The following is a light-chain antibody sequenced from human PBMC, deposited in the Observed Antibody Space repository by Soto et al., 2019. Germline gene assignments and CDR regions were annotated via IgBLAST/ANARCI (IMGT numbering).Light chain of an antibody. CDR2: GAY. Sequence: IVLTQSPCTLSLPPLERSTLDCRSSQSVSSSYLAWYQQKPGQAARLLIYGAYSRANGIPDRFSGSGSGTDFTLTISRLEPEDFAVYYCQQYGSSPWTVGPGTKVEIK. CDR1: QSVSSSY. CDR3: QQYGSSPWT. V-gene: IGKV3-20*01. J-gene: IGKJ1*01.